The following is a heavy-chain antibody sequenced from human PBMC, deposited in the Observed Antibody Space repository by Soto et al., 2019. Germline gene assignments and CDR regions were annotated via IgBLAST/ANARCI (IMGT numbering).Heavy chain of an antibody. CDR2: IGGSGGST. CDR1: GFTFSSYA. Sequence: EVQLLESGGGLVQPGGSLRLSCAASGFTFSSYAMSWVRQAPGKGLEWVSAIGGSGGSTYYADSVKGRFTISRDNSKNTLYLQMNSLRAEDTAVYYCARRVDHYYDSSGYWNAFYIWGQGTMVTVSS. CDR3: ARRVDHYYDSSGYWNAFYI. D-gene: IGHD3-22*01. V-gene: IGHV3-23*01. J-gene: IGHJ3*02.